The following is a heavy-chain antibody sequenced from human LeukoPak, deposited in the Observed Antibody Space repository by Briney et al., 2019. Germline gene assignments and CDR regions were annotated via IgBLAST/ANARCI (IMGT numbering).Heavy chain of an antibody. Sequence: GGSLRLSCAASGFSVRSNLINWVRQAPGKRLEWVSVIFTDSGTDYSYYADSVKGRFTISRDNSKNTLYLQMNSLRAEDTAVYYCAKDMGSVDGYHDAFDIWGQGTMVTVSS. J-gene: IGHJ3*02. D-gene: IGHD5-24*01. V-gene: IGHV3-53*01. CDR1: GFSVRSNL. CDR2: IFTDSGT. CDR3: AKDMGSVDGYHDAFDI.